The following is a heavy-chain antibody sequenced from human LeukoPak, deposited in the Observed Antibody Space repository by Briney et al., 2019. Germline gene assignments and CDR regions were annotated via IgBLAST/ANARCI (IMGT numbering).Heavy chain of an antibody. V-gene: IGHV4-30-4*01. J-gene: IGHJ4*02. Sequence: SETLSLTCTVSGGSISSGDYYWRWIRQPPGKGLEWIGYIYYSGSTYYNPSLKSRVTISVDTSKNQFSLKLSSVTAADTAVYYCARAPKQSSSFNFDYWGQGTLVTVSS. CDR1: GGSISSGDYY. CDR3: ARAPKQSSSFNFDY. CDR2: IYYSGST. D-gene: IGHD6-6*01.